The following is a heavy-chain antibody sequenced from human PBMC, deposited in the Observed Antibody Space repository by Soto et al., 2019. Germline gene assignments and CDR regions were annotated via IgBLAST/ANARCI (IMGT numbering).Heavy chain of an antibody. CDR3: ARGPDSNGNYLGPFDY. CDR2: INPNRGGT. D-gene: IGHD3-22*01. J-gene: IGHJ4*02. V-gene: IGHV1-2*04. Sequence: ELEWMGWINPNRGGTNYAQKFQGWVTMTRDTSNSTAYMELSRLRSEDTAVDYCARGPDSNGNYLGPFDYSGQRTLVTVPS.